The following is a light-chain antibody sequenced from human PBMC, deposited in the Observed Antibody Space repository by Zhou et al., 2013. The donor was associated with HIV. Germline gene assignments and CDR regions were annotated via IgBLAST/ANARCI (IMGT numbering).Light chain of an antibody. CDR2: DAS. CDR1: QSVSSY. Sequence: IVMTQSPATLSLSPGERATLSCRASQSVSSYLAWYQQKPGQAPRLLIYDASNRATGIPARFSGSGSGTDFTLTISRLEPEDFAVYYCQQYNNWPPLTFGGGTKVEIK. J-gene: IGKJ4*01. V-gene: IGKV3-11*01. CDR3: QQYNNWPPLT.